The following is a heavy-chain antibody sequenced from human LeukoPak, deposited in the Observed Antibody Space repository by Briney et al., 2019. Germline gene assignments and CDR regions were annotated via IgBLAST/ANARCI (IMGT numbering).Heavy chain of an antibody. V-gene: IGHV1-8*01. CDR3: ARATSLSPYYYYYMDV. CDR2: MNPNSGNT. Sequence: ASVKVSCKASGYTFTSYDINWVRQATGQGLEWMGWMNPNSGNTGYAQKFQGRVTMTRNTSISTAYMELSSLRSEDTAVYYCARATSLSPYYYYYMDVWGKGTTVTISS. CDR1: GYTFTSYD. D-gene: IGHD2/OR15-2a*01. J-gene: IGHJ6*03.